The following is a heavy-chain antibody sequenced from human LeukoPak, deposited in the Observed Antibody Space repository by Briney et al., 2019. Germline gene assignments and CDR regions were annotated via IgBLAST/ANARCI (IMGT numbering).Heavy chain of an antibody. Sequence: GGSLRLSCAASGFTFSDVWMSWVRQAPGKGLEWVGHSISRIDGGTTDYAAPVKGRFIISRDDSKNMLYLQMHSLKSEDTALYFCATEGYAVPGTHFDHWGHGTLVTVSS. J-gene: IGHJ4*01. CDR3: ATEGYAVPGTHFDH. CDR2: SISRIDGGTT. CDR1: GFTFSDVW. D-gene: IGHD6-19*01. V-gene: IGHV3-15*01.